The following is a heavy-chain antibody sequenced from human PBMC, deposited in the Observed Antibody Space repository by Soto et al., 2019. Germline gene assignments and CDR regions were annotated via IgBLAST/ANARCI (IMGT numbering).Heavy chain of an antibody. J-gene: IGHJ4*02. CDR3: ARGLRLGRYFDY. D-gene: IGHD6-19*01. Sequence: SETLSLTCAVYGGSFSGYYWSWIRQPPGKGLEWIGEINHSGSTNYNPSLKSRVTISVDTSKNQFSLKLSSVTAADTAVYYCARGLRLGRYFDYWGQGTLVTVSS. CDR1: GGSFSGYY. V-gene: IGHV4-34*01. CDR2: INHSGST.